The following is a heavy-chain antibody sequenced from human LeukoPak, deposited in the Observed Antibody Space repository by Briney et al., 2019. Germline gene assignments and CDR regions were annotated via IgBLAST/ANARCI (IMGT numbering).Heavy chain of an antibody. J-gene: IGHJ4*02. V-gene: IGHV3-23*01. CDR3: ARSRGDDTGALNDY. CDR1: GFTFSSYA. D-gene: IGHD5-18*01. CDR2: IRGSGITT. Sequence: GGSLRLSCAASGFTFSSYAMSWVRQAPGKGLEWVSGIRGSGITTYYAGSVKGRFTISRDNSKNTLYLQMNSLRAEDTAVYYCARSRGDDTGALNDYWGQGTLVTVSS.